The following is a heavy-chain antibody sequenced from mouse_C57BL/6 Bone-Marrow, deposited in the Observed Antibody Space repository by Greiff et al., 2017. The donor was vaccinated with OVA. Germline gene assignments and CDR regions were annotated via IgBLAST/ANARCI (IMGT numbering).Heavy chain of an antibody. D-gene: IGHD1-1*01. CDR3: ARDYYGSSYYYAMDY. CDR1: GYSITRGYY. Sequence: ESGPGLVKPSQSLSLTCSVTGYSITRGYYWNWIRQFPGNKLEWMGYISYDGSNNYNPSLKNRISITRDTSKNQFFLKLNSVTTEDTATYYCARDYYGSSYYYAMDYWGQGTSVTVSS. CDR2: ISYDGSN. V-gene: IGHV3-6*01. J-gene: IGHJ4*01.